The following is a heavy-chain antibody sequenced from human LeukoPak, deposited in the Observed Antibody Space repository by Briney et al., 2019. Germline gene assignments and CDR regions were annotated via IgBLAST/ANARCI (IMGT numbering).Heavy chain of an antibody. CDR1: GGSISSYY. J-gene: IGHJ4*02. CDR2: IYYSGST. Sequence: PSETLSLTCTVSGGSISSYYWSWIRQPPGKGLEWIGYIYYSGSTNYNPSLKSQVTISVDTSKNQFSLKLSSVTAADTAVYYCARSTGYSIYYFDYWGQGTLVTVSS. D-gene: IGHD6-13*01. V-gene: IGHV4-59*01. CDR3: ARSTGYSIYYFDY.